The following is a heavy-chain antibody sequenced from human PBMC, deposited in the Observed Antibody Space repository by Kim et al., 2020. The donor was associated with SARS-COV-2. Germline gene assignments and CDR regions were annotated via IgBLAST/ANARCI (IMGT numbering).Heavy chain of an antibody. Sequence: GGSLRLSCAASGFTFSSLVMNWVRQAPGEGLEWVSSISGGSLHTFYADSVKGRFTITRDDSRNTLYLQMNSLRAEDTAVYYCATRPSYPTDWREFDFWG. D-gene: IGHD3-9*01. V-gene: IGHV3-23*01. CDR3: ATRPSYPTDWREFDF. CDR1: GFTFSSLV. J-gene: IGHJ4*01. CDR2: ISGGSLHT.